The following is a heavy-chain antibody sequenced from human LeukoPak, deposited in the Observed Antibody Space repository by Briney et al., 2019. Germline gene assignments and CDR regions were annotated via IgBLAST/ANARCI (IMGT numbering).Heavy chain of an antibody. CDR1: GYSFTSYW. CDR2: IDPSDSYT. Sequence: GESLRISCKGSGYSFTSYWISWVRQMPGEGLEWMGRIDPSDSYTNYSPSFQGHVTISADKSISTAYLQWSSLKASDTAMYYCARHTSPSIAAGDYWGQGTLVTVSS. V-gene: IGHV5-10-1*01. D-gene: IGHD6-13*01. J-gene: IGHJ4*02. CDR3: ARHTSPSIAAGDY.